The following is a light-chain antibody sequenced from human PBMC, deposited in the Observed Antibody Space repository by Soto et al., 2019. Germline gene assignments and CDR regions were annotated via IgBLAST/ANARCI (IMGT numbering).Light chain of an antibody. Sequence: EIVLTQSPATLSLSPGERATLSCRASQSVSSYLAWYQQKPGQPPRLLIYETSNRATGTPARFRGSGSGTDFTLTITSLEPEDFAVYYCHQYNTWPFFTFGPGTKVDIK. CDR3: HQYNTWPFFT. V-gene: IGKV3-11*01. CDR2: ETS. J-gene: IGKJ3*01. CDR1: QSVSSY.